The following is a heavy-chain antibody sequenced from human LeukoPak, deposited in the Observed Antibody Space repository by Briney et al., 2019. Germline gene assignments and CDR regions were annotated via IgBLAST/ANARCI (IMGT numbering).Heavy chain of an antibody. V-gene: IGHV1-8*01. CDR3: ARGFIAVAGVYFDY. D-gene: IGHD6-19*01. CDR2: MNPNSGNT. CDR1: GYTFTSYD. Sequence: GASVKVSCKASGYTFTSYDINWVRQATGQGLEWMGWMNPNSGNTGYAQKFQGRVTMTRNTSISTAYMELSSLRSEDTAVYYCARGFIAVAGVYFDYWGQGTLVTVSS. J-gene: IGHJ4*02.